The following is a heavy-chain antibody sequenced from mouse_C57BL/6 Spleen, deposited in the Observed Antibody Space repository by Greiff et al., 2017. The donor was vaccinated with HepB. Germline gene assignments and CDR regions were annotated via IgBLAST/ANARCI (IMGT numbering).Heavy chain of an antibody. CDR2: ISDGGSYT. CDR1: GFTFSSYA. D-gene: IGHD1-1*02. CDR3: ARVRGGNLYYYAMDY. V-gene: IGHV5-4*01. Sequence: EVQVVESGGGLVKPGGSLKLSCAASGFTFSSYAMSWVRQTPEKRLEWVATISDGGSYTYYPDNVKGRFTISRDNAKNNLYLQMSHLKSEDTAMYYCARVRGGNLYYYAMDYWGQGTSVTVSS. J-gene: IGHJ4*01.